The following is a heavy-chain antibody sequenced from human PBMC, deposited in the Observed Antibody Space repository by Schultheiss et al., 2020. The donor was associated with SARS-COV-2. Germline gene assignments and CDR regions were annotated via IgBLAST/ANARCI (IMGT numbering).Heavy chain of an antibody. CDR3: ARGRGAARPRDFDY. Sequence: SQTLSLTCTVSGGSISSYYWSWIRQPAGKGLEWIGRIYTSGSTNYNPSLKSRVTMSVDTSKNQFSLKLSSVTAADTAVYYCARGRGAARPRDFDYLGQGTLVTVSS. CDR1: GGSISSYY. D-gene: IGHD6-6*01. CDR2: IYTSGST. V-gene: IGHV4-4*07. J-gene: IGHJ4*02.